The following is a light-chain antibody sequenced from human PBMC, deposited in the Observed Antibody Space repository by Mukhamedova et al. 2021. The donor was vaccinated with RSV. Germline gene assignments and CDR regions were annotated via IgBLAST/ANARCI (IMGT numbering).Light chain of an antibody. J-gene: IGKJ3*01. CDR2: KAS. CDR3: QQYDTSPT. V-gene: IGKV1-5*03. Sequence: WYQRRVHGRAPNLLIYKASNLQSGVPSRFSASGSGTVFTLTISSLQPDDFAIYYCQQYDTSPTFGPGTKVDVK.